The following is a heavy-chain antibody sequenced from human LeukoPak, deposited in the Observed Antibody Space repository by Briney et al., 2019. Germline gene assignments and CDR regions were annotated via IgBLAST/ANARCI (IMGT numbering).Heavy chain of an antibody. CDR2: ISGSGGST. D-gene: IGHD3-3*01. CDR3: AKDQDYDFWSGYSHDAFDI. V-gene: IGHV3-23*01. Sequence: PGGSLRLSCAASGFTFSSYAMSWVRQAPGKGLEWVSAISGSGGSTYYADSVKGRFTISRDNSKNTLYLQMNSLRAEDTAVYYCAKDQDYDFWSGYSHDAFDIWGQGTMVTVSS. J-gene: IGHJ3*02. CDR1: GFTFSSYA.